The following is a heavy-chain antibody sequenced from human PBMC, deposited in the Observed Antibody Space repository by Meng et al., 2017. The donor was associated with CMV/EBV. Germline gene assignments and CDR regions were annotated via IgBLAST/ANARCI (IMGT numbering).Heavy chain of an antibody. CDR3: AKDRRYYDSSGYFDY. CDR1: GFTFSSYG. J-gene: IGHJ4*02. CDR2: IRYDGSNK. D-gene: IGHD3-22*01. V-gene: IGHV3-30*02. Sequence: LSLTCAASGFTFSSYGMHWVRQAPGKGLEWVAFIRYDGSNKYYADSVKGRFTISRDNSQNTLYLQMNSLRAEDTAVYYCAKDRRYYDSSGYFDYWGQGTLVTVSS.